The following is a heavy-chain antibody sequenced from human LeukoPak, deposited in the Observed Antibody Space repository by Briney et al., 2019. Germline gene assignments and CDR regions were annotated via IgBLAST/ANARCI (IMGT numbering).Heavy chain of an antibody. CDR3: TTDGAYSGYDPAGYFDY. CDR2: IKSKTDGGTT. J-gene: IGHJ4*02. D-gene: IGHD5-12*01. Sequence: EGSLRLSCAASGFTFSNAWMSWVRQAPGKGLEWVGRIKSKTDGGTTDYAAPVKGRFTISRDDSKNTLYLQMNSLKTEDTAVYYCTTDGAYSGYDPAGYFDYWGQGTLVTVSS. V-gene: IGHV3-15*01. CDR1: GFTFSNAW.